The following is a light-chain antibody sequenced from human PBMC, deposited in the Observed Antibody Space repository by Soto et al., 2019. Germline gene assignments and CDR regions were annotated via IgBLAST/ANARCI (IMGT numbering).Light chain of an antibody. CDR1: SSNIGNNY. V-gene: IGLV1-51*01. CDR2: DNN. J-gene: IGLJ2*01. Sequence: QSVLTQPPSVSAAPGQKVTIPCSGSSSNIGNNYVSWYQHLPGTAPKLLIYDNNERPSGIPDRFSGSKSGTSATLGITGLETGEEADYYCGTWDTSRSAVVFGGGTKLTVL. CDR3: GTWDTSRSAVV.